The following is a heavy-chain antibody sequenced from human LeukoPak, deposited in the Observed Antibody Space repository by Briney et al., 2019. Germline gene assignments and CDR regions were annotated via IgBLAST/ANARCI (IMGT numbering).Heavy chain of an antibody. J-gene: IGHJ3*02. CDR3: ATLSGGSYGGENAFDI. CDR1: GGTFSSYA. D-gene: IGHD1-26*01. V-gene: IGHV1-69*05. Sequence: GASVKVSCKASGGTFSSYAISWVRQAPGQGLEWIGGIIPIFGTANYAQKFQGRVTITTDESTSTAYMELSSLRSEDTAVYYCATLSGGSYGGENAFDIWGQGTMVTVSS. CDR2: IIPIFGTA.